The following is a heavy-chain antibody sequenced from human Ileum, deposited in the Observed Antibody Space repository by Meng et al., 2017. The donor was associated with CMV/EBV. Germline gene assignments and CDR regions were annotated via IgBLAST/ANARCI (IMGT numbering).Heavy chain of an antibody. J-gene: IGHJ3*02. CDR1: GYAFTSHY. CDR2: IYSGDST. D-gene: IGHD3-22*01. V-gene: IGHV3-53*01. Sequence: GESLRISCAASGYAFTSHYMNWVRQSPEKGLKWISLIYSGDSTYYADSVKGRFTISRDSSKNTLYLQMSSLTAEDTAVYYCARGADSSGYYDAFDIWGQGTRVTVSS. CDR3: ARGADSSGYYDAFDI.